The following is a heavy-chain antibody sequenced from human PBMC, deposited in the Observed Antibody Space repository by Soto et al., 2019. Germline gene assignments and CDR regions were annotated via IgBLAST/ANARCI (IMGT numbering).Heavy chain of an antibody. V-gene: IGHV3-30*18. CDR2: ISYDGSNK. Sequence: GGSLRLSCAASGFTFSSYVMHWVRQSPGKGLEWVAVISYDGSNKYYADSVKGRFTISRDNSKNTLYLQMNSLRAEDTAVYYCAKAAAGPLDYWGQGTLVTVSS. CDR1: GFTFSSYV. J-gene: IGHJ4*02. D-gene: IGHD6-13*01. CDR3: AKAAAGPLDY.